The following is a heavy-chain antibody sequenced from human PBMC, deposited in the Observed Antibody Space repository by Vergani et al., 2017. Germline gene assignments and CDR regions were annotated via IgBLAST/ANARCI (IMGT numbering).Heavy chain of an antibody. V-gene: IGHV1-8*03. CDR3: ARDEVATIGEYYFDY. Sequence: QVQLVQSGAEVKKPGASVKVSCKASGYTFTSHDIYWVRQAPGQGLEWMGWMNPNSGKTGYAQKFQGRVTITADKSTSTAYMELSSLRSEDTAVYYCARDEVATIGEYYFDYWGQGTLVTVSS. CDR1: GYTFTSHD. J-gene: IGHJ4*02. CDR2: MNPNSGKT. D-gene: IGHD5-12*01.